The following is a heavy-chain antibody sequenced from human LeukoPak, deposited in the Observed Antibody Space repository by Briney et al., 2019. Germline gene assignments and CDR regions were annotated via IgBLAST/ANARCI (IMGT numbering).Heavy chain of an antibody. CDR3: ARGVAAGSLDY. J-gene: IGHJ4*02. CDR1: GFTFSDHY. D-gene: IGHD2-15*01. CDR2: VRHRADRYTT. Sequence: GGSLRLSCAASGFTFSDHYMDWVRQAPGKGLEWLGRVRHRADRYTTEYAASVKGRFTISRDDSKNSLYLQMSNLKTEDTAVYYCARGVAAGSLDYWGQGTLVTVSS. V-gene: IGHV3-72*01.